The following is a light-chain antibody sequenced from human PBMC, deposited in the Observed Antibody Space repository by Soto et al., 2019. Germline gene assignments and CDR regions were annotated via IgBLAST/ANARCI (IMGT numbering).Light chain of an antibody. CDR1: TGAVTNGHY. CDR2: DTT. J-gene: IGLJ1*01. V-gene: IGLV7-46*01. CDR3: LLSYNGPYV. Sequence: QAVVTQEPSLTVSPGGTVTLTCGSSTGAVTNGHYPYWFQQKPGQAPRTLIYDTTNRHSWTPARFSGSLLGGKAALTLSGAQPEDEAEYYCLLSYNGPYVFGTGTKDTVL.